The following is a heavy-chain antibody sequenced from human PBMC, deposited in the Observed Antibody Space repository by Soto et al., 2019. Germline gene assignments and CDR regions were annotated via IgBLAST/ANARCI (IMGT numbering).Heavy chain of an antibody. CDR3: VKARAAGGFDY. CDR2: ISGSGGNT. D-gene: IGHD3-10*01. CDR1: GFTFTNYA. J-gene: IGHJ4*02. Sequence: EVHLLDSGGGLVQPGGSLRLSCAASGFTFTNYAMSWVRQAPGKGLEWVSRISGSGGNTYYADSVRGRFTISRDNTKNTLYLQMNSLRAEDTAIYYCVKARAAGGFDYWGQGTLVTVSS. V-gene: IGHV3-23*01.